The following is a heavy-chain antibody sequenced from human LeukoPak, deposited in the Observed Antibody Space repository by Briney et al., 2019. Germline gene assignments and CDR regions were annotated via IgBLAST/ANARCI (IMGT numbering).Heavy chain of an antibody. J-gene: IGHJ6*02. V-gene: IGHV1-2*06. Sequence: GASVKVSCKASGYTFTGYYMHWVRQAPGQGLEWMGRINPNSGGTDYAQKFQGRVTMTRDTSISTAYMELSRLRSDDTAVYYCARDRGYSCGYYYYYGMDVWGQGTTVTVSS. CDR2: INPNSGGT. CDR1: GYTFTGYY. D-gene: IGHD5-18*01. CDR3: ARDRGYSCGYYYYYGMDV.